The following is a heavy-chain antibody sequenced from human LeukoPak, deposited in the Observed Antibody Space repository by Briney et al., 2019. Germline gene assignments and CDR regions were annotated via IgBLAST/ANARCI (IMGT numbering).Heavy chain of an antibody. V-gene: IGHV3-30*03. CDR3: AREATWGQWYFDH. Sequence: GGSLRLSCVASGFIFSNHGVHWVRQAPGKGLEWVSVIASDGGANFYADSVKGRFTLSRDNPKNMFFLQMNLLTVEDTAIYYCAREATWGQWYFDHWGQGTPVTVSS. CDR2: IASDGGAN. CDR1: GFIFSNHG. J-gene: IGHJ4*02. D-gene: IGHD6-19*01.